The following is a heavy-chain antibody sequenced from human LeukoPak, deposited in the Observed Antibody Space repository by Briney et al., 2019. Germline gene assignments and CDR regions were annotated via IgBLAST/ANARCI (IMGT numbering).Heavy chain of an antibody. J-gene: IGHJ4*02. CDR1: GFTFSSYA. V-gene: IGHV3-23*01. CDR3: AKGIEYSSSVSFDY. D-gene: IGHD6-6*01. Sequence: GGSLRLSCAASGFTFSSYAMSWVRQAPGKGLEWVSAISGSGGSTYYADSVKGRFTFSRDNSKNTLYLQMNSLRAEDTAVYYCAKGIEYSSSVSFDYWGQGTLVTVSS. CDR2: ISGSGGST.